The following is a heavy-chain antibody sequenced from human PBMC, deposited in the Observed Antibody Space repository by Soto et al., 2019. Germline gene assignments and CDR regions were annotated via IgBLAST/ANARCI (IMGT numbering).Heavy chain of an antibody. CDR2: ISGSGGST. CDR1: GFTFSSYA. D-gene: IGHD2-2*01. J-gene: IGHJ4*02. CDR3: AKGIGYCSSTSCYQIDY. Sequence: EVQLLESGGGLVQPGGSLRLSCAASGFTFSSYAMSWVRQAPGKGLEWVSAISGSGGSTYYADSVKARFTISRDNSKNTLYLQMNSLSAEDTAVYYCAKGIGYCSSTSCYQIDYWGQGTLVTVSS. V-gene: IGHV3-23*01.